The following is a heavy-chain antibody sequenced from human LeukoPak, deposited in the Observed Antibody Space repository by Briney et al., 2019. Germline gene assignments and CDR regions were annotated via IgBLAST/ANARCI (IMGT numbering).Heavy chain of an antibody. D-gene: IGHD3-10*01. CDR1: GGSFSGYY. V-gene: IGHV4-34*01. CDR2: ITHTGST. CDR3: ARGSVVRVTNYFDY. J-gene: IGHJ4*02. Sequence: SETLSLTCTVYGGSFSGYYWSWIRQPPGKGLEWIGEITHTGSTNYNPSLKSRVTISVDTSKNQFSLKLSSVTAADTAVYYCARGSVVRVTNYFDYWGQGTLVTVSS.